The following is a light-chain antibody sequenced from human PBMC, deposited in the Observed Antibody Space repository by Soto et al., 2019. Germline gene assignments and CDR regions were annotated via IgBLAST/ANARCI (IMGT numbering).Light chain of an antibody. Sequence: EVVLTQSPGTLSLSPGERATLSCRASQSVSSSYLAWYQQKRGQAPRLLIYAASTRATGIPDRFSGSGSGTDFTLTISRLEPEDFVVYYWQQYGSSPRTFGQGTKVEIK. CDR1: QSVSSSY. CDR3: QQYGSSPRT. J-gene: IGKJ1*01. CDR2: AAS. V-gene: IGKV3-20*01.